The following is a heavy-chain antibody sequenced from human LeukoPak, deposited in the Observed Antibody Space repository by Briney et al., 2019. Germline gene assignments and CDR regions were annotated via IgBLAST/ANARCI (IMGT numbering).Heavy chain of an antibody. J-gene: IGHJ4*02. CDR3: AKWGDYDVLTGYYVSDY. D-gene: IGHD3-9*01. Sequence: QPGGSLRLSCAASGFNFSNYAMSWVRQAPGKGLDWVSAITGSGGNTYYADSVKGRFTISRDNSKNTLYLQMNSLRAEDTAVYYCAKWGDYDVLTGYYVSDYWGQGALVTVSS. V-gene: IGHV3-23*01. CDR2: ITGSGGNT. CDR1: GFNFSNYA.